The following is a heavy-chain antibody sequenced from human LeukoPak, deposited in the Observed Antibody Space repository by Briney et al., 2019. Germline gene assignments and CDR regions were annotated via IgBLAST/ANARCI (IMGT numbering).Heavy chain of an antibody. Sequence: SETLSLTCTVSGDSVSRYYWSWIRQPPGKGLEWIGYIYYSGSTNYNPSLKSRVTISVDTSKNQFSLKLSSVTAADTAVYYCARDTDSWAFDIWGQGTMVTVSS. V-gene: IGHV4-59*02. CDR1: GDSVSRYY. CDR3: ARDTDSWAFDI. J-gene: IGHJ3*02. D-gene: IGHD3-22*01. CDR2: IYYSGST.